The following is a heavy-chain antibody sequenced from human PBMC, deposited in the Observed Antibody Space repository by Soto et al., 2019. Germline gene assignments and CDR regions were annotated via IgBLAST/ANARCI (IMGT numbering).Heavy chain of an antibody. Sequence: ASVKVSCKVSGYTLTELSIHWVRLAPGKGLEWMGGFDPEDGETIYAQKFQGRVTMTEDTSTDTAYMELSSLRSEDTAVYYCATKTQTYGDYAYRGQGTLVTVSS. J-gene: IGHJ4*02. V-gene: IGHV1-24*01. CDR3: ATKTQTYGDYAY. CDR1: GYTLTELS. D-gene: IGHD4-17*01. CDR2: FDPEDGET.